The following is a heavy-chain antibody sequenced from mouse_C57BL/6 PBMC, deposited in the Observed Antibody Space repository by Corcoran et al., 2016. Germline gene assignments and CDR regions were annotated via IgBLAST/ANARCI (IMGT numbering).Heavy chain of an antibody. Sequence: EVQLQQSGPELVKPGASVKISCKASGYTFTDYYMNWVKQSHGKSLEWIGDINPNNGGTSYNQKFKGKATLTVDKSSSTAYMELRSLTSEDSAVYYCVYYSKGAWFAYWGQGTLVTVSA. CDR2: INPNNGGT. V-gene: IGHV1-26*01. CDR1: GYTFTDYY. CDR3: VYYSKGAWFAY. D-gene: IGHD2-5*01. J-gene: IGHJ3*01.